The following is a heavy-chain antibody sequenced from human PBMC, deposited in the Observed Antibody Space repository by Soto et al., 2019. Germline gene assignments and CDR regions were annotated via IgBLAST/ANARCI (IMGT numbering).Heavy chain of an antibody. CDR3: ARVYCSGGSCYGIDY. Sequence: ASVKVSCKASGGTFSSYAISWVRQAPGQGLEWMGIINPSGGSTNAQKFQGRVTMTRDTSTSTVYMELSSLRSEDTAVYYCARVYCSGGSCYGIDYWGQGTLVTVSS. CDR1: GGTFSSYA. V-gene: IGHV1-46*01. J-gene: IGHJ4*02. CDR2: INPSGGST. D-gene: IGHD2-15*01.